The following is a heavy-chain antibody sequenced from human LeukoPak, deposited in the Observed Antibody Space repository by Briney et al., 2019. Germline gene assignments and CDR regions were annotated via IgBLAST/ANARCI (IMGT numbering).Heavy chain of an antibody. CDR1: GFTFSSYA. CDR2: ISGRDGST. V-gene: IGHV3-23*01. J-gene: IGHJ3*01. Sequence: GGSLRLSCAASGFTFSSYAMNWVRQAPGKGLEWVSAISGRDGSTYYADSVKGRFTISRDNSKNTLYLQMNSLRAEDTAIYYCAKDRYSNFDAFDVWGQGTMVTVSS. D-gene: IGHD5-12*01. CDR3: AKDRYSNFDAFDV.